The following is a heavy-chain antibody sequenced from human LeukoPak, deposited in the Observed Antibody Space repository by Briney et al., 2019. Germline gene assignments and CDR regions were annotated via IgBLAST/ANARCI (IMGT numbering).Heavy chain of an antibody. CDR2: IIPIFGTA. CDR1: GGTFSSYA. CDR3: ARDRDSSSWYGVDMDV. D-gene: IGHD6-13*01. Sequence: GASVKVSCKAPGGTFSSYAISWVRQAPGQGLEWMGGIIPIFGTANYAQKFQGRVTITADESTSTAYMELSSLRSEDTAVYYCARDRDSSSWYGVDMDVWGKGTTVTVSS. V-gene: IGHV1-69*13. J-gene: IGHJ6*03.